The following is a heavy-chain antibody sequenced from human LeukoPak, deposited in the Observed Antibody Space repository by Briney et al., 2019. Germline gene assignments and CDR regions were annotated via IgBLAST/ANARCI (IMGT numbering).Heavy chain of an antibody. CDR2: ISYDGSNK. J-gene: IGHJ4*02. D-gene: IGHD3-3*01. V-gene: IGHV3-30*18. CDR1: GFTFSSYG. CDR3: AKNAAIFGVVIIPVLPDY. Sequence: GGSLRLSCAASGFTFSSYGMHWVRQAPGKGLEWVAVISYDGSNKYYADSVKGRFTISRDNSKSTLYLQMNSLRAEDTAVYYCAKNAAIFGVVIIPVLPDYWGQGTLVTVSS.